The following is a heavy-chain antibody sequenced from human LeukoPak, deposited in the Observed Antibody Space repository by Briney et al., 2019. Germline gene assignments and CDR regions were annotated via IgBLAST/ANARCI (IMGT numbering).Heavy chain of an antibody. Sequence: PGGSLRLSCAASGFTFSSYSMNWVRQAPGKGLEWVSSISSSSSYIHYADSVKGRFTISRDNAKNSLYLQMNSLRAEDTAVYYCARDSSYGEFHFDYWGQGTLVTVSS. CDR2: ISSSSSYI. CDR3: ARDSSYGEFHFDY. J-gene: IGHJ4*02. V-gene: IGHV3-21*01. D-gene: IGHD5-18*01. CDR1: GFTFSSYS.